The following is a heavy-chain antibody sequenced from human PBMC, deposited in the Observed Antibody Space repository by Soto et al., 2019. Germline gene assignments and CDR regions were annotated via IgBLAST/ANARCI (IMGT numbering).Heavy chain of an antibody. Sequence: GGSLRLSCAASGFTFSSYAMHWVRQAPGKGLEWVAVISCGGSSKYYADSVKGRFTISRDNSKNTLYLQMNSLRAEDTAVYYCAKVRSAPYSTPSYYYYGMDVWGQGTTVTVSS. J-gene: IGHJ6*02. D-gene: IGHD4-4*01. V-gene: IGHV3-30-3*01. CDR3: AKVRSAPYSTPSYYYYGMDV. CDR2: ISCGGSSK. CDR1: GFTFSSYA.